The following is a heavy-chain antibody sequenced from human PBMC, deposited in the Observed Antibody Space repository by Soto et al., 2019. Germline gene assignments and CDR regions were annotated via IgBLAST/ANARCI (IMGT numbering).Heavy chain of an antibody. V-gene: IGHV6-1*01. J-gene: IGHJ5*02. CDR3: ARDYSSYGPFDP. D-gene: IGHD5-18*01. Sequence: SQTLSLTFAISGDSVSSTSAVWVWIRQSPSRGLEWLGRTYYRSKWSYDYAPSVKSRINITSDTSKNQFSLQLNSVTPEDTAVYYCARDYSSYGPFDPWGQGTLVTVSS. CDR2: TYYRSKWSY. CDR1: GDSVSSTSAV.